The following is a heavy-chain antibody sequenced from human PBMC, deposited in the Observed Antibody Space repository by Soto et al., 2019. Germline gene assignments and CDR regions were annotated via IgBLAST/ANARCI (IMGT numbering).Heavy chain of an antibody. CDR1: GASISSGGYS. V-gene: IGHV4-30-2*01. CDR2: FYYSGSP. D-gene: IGHD3-3*01. Sequence: PSETLSLTSAVPGASISSGGYSWSWFRQPPGKGVEWIGYFYYSGSPYYNPSLKSRVTISVDRSKNQYSLKLSSVTAADTAVYYCARGGFGVVFDGDEYAFDIWGHGTMVNGS. J-gene: IGHJ3*02. CDR3: ARGGFGVVFDGDEYAFDI.